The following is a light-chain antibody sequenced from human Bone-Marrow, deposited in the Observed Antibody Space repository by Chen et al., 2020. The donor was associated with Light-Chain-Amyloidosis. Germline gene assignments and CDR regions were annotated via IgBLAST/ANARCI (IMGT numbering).Light chain of an antibody. J-gene: IGLJ3*02. CDR3: ATWDSSLTVWM. CDR2: ENN. CDR1: NSNIGINY. Sequence: QSVLTQPPSVSAAPGQKVTISCSGSNSNIGINYVSWYQQPPGTSPNLLIYENNQRPSEIPDRFSGSKSGTSATLGVAGLQTGDEADYYCATWDSSLTVWMFGGGTKLTVL. V-gene: IGLV1-51*02.